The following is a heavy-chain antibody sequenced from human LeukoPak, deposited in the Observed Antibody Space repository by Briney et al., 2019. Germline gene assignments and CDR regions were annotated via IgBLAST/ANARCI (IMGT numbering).Heavy chain of an antibody. D-gene: IGHD2-2*01. CDR1: GFTFSSYA. J-gene: IGHJ4*02. Sequence: GGSLRLSCAASGFTFSSYAMSWVRQAPGKGLEWVSAISGSGGSTYYADSVKGRFTISRDNSKNTLYLQMNSLRAVDTAVHYCAKVGSYCSSTSCYSPPVDYWGQGTLVTVFS. CDR3: AKVGSYCSSTSCYSPPVDY. CDR2: ISGSGGST. V-gene: IGHV3-23*01.